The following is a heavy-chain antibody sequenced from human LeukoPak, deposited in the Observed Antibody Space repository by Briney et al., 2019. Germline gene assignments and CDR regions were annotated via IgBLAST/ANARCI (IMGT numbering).Heavy chain of an antibody. CDR1: GYGFTRYW. CDR2: IYPGDSDT. D-gene: IGHD5-18*01. V-gene: IGHV5-51*01. J-gene: IGHJ4*02. Sequence: GESLKISCKASGYGFTRYWIGWVRQMPGKGLEWMGIIYPGDSDTRYSPSFQGQVTISADTSISTAYLQWSSLKASDTAIYYCARQADSSGYDPFDYWGQGTLVTVSS. CDR3: ARQADSSGYDPFDY.